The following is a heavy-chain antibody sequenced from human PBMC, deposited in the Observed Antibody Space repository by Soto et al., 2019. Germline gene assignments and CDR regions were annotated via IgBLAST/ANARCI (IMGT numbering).Heavy chain of an antibody. Sequence: QVNLVESGGGVVQRGGSRRLSCAASGFRFSSYGMHWVRQAPGKGLEWVAAIKSDGSRYYTDSVKGRFTVSRDNSKNTLYLQMLNVRPEDTAVYCCAKPRCSLEWPPFDPWGQGTLVTVSS. D-gene: IGHD3-3*01. CDR2: IKSDGSR. V-gene: IGHV3-30*18. CDR1: GFRFSSYG. J-gene: IGHJ5*02. CDR3: AKPRCSLEWPPFDP.